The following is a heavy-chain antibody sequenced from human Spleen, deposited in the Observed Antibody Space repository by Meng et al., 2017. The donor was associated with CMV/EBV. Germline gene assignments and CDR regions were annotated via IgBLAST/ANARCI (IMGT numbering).Heavy chain of an antibody. V-gene: IGHV3-9*01. D-gene: IGHD7-27*01. J-gene: IGHJ4*02. CDR3: AKDSGDY. CDR2: ISWNSGSI. CDR1: GFTFDDYA. Sequence: GGSLRLSCAASGFTFDDYAMHWVRQAPGKGLEWVSGISWNSGSIGYADSVKGRFTTSRDNAKNSLYLQMNSLRAEDTALYYCAKDSGDYWGQGTLVTVSS.